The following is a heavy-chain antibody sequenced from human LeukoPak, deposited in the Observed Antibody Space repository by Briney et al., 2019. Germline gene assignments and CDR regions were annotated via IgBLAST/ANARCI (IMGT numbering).Heavy chain of an antibody. Sequence: PGGSLRLSCAASGFTFSSYSMTWVRQAPGKGLEWVSSISSSSTYIYYTDSVKGRFTISRDNANNSLYLQMSSLRVEDTAVYYCARDRWKLMPVSDYWGQGALVTVSS. CDR2: ISSSSTYI. J-gene: IGHJ4*02. D-gene: IGHD1-26*01. V-gene: IGHV3-21*01. CDR1: GFTFSSYS. CDR3: ARDRWKLMPVSDY.